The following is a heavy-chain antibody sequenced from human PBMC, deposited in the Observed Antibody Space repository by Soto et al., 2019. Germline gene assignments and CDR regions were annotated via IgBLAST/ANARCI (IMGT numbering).Heavy chain of an antibody. Sequence: GGSLRLSCAASGFTFSTYAMSWVRQAPGKRLEWVSAISGNGGITDYADSVKGRFTVSRDNAKNTMYLQMNSLTADDTAVYYCARDTNGLHYWGQGTLVTVSS. D-gene: IGHD2-8*01. CDR1: GFTFSTYA. CDR3: ARDTNGLHY. CDR2: ISGNGGIT. V-gene: IGHV3-23*01. J-gene: IGHJ4*02.